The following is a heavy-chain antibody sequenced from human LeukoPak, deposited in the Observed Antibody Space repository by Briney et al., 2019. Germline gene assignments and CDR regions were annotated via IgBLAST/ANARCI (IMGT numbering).Heavy chain of an antibody. J-gene: IGHJ4*02. CDR3: ARDLSLYCSGGSCYSLNY. V-gene: IGHV3-48*04. Sequence: PGGSLRLSCAASGFTFSSYSMNWVRQAPGKGLEWVSYISSSSSTIYYADSVKGRFTISRDNAKNSLYLQMNSLRAEDTAVYYCARDLSLYCSGGSCYSLNYWGQGTLVTVSS. CDR1: GFTFSSYS. D-gene: IGHD2-15*01. CDR2: ISSSSSTI.